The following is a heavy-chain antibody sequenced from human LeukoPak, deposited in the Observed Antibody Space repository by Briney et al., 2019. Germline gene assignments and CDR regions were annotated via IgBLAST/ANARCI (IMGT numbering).Heavy chain of an antibody. D-gene: IGHD6-19*01. CDR3: GRNSSGDAFDV. V-gene: IGHV1-18*01. J-gene: IGHJ3*01. CDR2: ISSYTGNT. Sequence: GASVKVSCKASGYTFISYDISWVRQAPGQELEWMGWISSYTGNTNYAQKLQGRVAMTTDTSTSTAYMELRSLRSDDTAVYYCGRNSSGDAFDVWGQGTMVTVSS. CDR1: GYTFISYD.